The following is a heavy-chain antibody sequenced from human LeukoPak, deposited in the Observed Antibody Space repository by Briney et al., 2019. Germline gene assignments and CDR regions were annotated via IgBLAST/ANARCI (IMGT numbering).Heavy chain of an antibody. Sequence: ASVKVSCKASGHGFTGYHIHWVRQAPGQGLEWMAWMNTNDGGISYAQRIQGRVTVTRDTSINTAYVELSDLRFDDTAIYYCVGEAAGRFHRWGQGSPVTVSS. D-gene: IGHD6-25*01. V-gene: IGHV1-2*02. CDR3: VGEAAGRFHR. J-gene: IGHJ5*02. CDR1: GHGFTGYH. CDR2: MNTNDGGI.